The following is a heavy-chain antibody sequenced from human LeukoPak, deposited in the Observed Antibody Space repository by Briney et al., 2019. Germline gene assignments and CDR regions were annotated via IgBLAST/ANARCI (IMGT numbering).Heavy chain of an antibody. Sequence: ASVKVSCKASNYNFNSYGISWVRQAPGQGLEWMGWISPYNGNTNYAQKVHDRFTMTADTSTNTVYMELRSLRSDDTAVYYCARVRYGDYEFVDYWGQGTLVTVSS. CDR3: ARVRYGDYEFVDY. CDR2: ISPYNGNT. D-gene: IGHD4-17*01. J-gene: IGHJ4*02. V-gene: IGHV1-18*01. CDR1: NYNFNSYG.